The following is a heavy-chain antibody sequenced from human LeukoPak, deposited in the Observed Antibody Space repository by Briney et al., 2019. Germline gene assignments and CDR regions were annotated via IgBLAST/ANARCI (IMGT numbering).Heavy chain of an antibody. CDR3: ARELPGSNYYMDV. J-gene: IGHJ6*03. CDR1: GFTFSSYS. D-gene: IGHD3-10*01. Sequence: PGGSLRLSCAASGFTFSSYSMNWVRQAPGKGLEWVSSISSSSSYIYYADSVKGRFTISRDNAKNSLYLQMNSLRAEDTAVYCCARELPGSNYYMDVWGKGTTVTISS. V-gene: IGHV3-21*01. CDR2: ISSSSSYI.